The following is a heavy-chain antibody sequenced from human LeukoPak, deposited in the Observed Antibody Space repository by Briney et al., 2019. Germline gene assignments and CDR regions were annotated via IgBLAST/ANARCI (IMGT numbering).Heavy chain of an antibody. CDR3: AKDDPTGRYR. D-gene: IGHD1-26*01. CDR2: IKFDGSFT. J-gene: IGHJ4*02. CDR1: GFTFSDYW. Sequence: GGSLRLSCAASGFTFSDYWMHWVRQAPGKGLVWVSRIKFDGSFTNYLDSVKGRFTISRDNSKNTVYLQMNSLRVEDTAVYYCAKDDPTGRYRWGQGTLVTVSS. V-gene: IGHV3-74*01.